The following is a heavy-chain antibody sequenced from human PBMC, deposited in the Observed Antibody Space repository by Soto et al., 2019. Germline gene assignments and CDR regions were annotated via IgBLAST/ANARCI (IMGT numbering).Heavy chain of an antibody. CDR3: ARGSSSSSPDWFDP. V-gene: IGHV4-34*01. J-gene: IGHJ5*02. D-gene: IGHD6-6*01. CDR2: INHSGST. CDR1: GGSFSGYY. Sequence: SETLSLTCAVYGGSFSGYYWSWIRQPPGKGLEWIGEINHSGSTNYNPSLKSRVTISVDTSKNQFSLKLSSVTAADTAVYYCARGSSSSSPDWFDPWGQGTPVTVSS.